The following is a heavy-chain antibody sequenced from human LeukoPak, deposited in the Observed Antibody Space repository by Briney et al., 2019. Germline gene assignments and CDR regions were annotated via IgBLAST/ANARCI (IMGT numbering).Heavy chain of an antibody. V-gene: IGHV4-39*07. Sequence: SETLSLTCTVSGGSISSGSYYWGWIRQPPGKGLEWIGYIYHSGSTYYNPSLKSRVTISVDRSKNQFSLKLSSVTAADTAVYYCARDLIEREAMVPGYWGQGTLVTVSS. CDR2: IYHSGST. D-gene: IGHD3-10*01. CDR1: GGSISSGSYY. CDR3: ARDLIEREAMVPGY. J-gene: IGHJ4*02.